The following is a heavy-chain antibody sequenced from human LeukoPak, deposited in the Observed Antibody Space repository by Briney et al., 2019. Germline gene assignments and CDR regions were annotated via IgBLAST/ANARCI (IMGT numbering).Heavy chain of an antibody. Sequence: GGSLRLSCAASGFTFSAHSMNWVRKAPGKGLEWVSSISSGGRYIYYADSVKGRFTISRDNAKDSLYLQMNSLRAEDTAVYYCAKCSGGNCYHSDDHWGQGTLVTVSP. CDR1: GFTFSAHS. CDR3: AKCSGGNCYHSDDH. CDR2: ISSGGRYI. J-gene: IGHJ5*02. V-gene: IGHV3-21*01. D-gene: IGHD2-15*01.